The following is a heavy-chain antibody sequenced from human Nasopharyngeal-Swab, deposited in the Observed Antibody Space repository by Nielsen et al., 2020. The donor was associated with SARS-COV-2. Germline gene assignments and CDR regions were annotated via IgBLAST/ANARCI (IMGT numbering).Heavy chain of an antibody. CDR1: GFTVSRNY. D-gene: IGHD2-15*01. CDR3: AREGVGGFDV. Sequence: GESLKISCAASGFTVSRNYMSWVRQAPGKGPEWVANINQGESEKKYVDSVKGRFTISRDDAKNSVYLQMNSLRVEDTAVYYCAREGVGGFDVWGQGTMVTVSS. J-gene: IGHJ3*01. V-gene: IGHV3-7*04. CDR2: INQGESEK.